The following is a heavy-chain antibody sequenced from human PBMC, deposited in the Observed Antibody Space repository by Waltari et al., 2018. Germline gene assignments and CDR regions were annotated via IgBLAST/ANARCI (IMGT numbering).Heavy chain of an antibody. Sequence: QVQLVEPGGGVVQPGRSLRLSCAASGFTLNSYAMNWVRPAPGKGLEWVAVISDDGSKKYYADSVKGRFTISRDNSKTTLYLQMNSLRAEDTAVYHCARERDSSGYYSGDAFDIWGQGTMVTVSS. V-gene: IGHV3-30-3*01. CDR2: ISDDGSKK. J-gene: IGHJ3*02. CDR1: GFTLNSYA. D-gene: IGHD3-22*01. CDR3: ARERDSSGYYSGDAFDI.